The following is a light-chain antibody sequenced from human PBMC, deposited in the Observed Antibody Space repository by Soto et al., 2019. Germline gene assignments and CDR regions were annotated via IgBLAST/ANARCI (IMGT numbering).Light chain of an antibody. CDR1: QSISSY. CDR3: QQSYSTPLT. V-gene: IGKV1-39*01. J-gene: IGKJ5*01. CDR2: AAS. Sequence: DIQMTQSPSSLSASVGDRVTITCRASQSISSYLNWYQQKPGKAPKLLIYAASSLQSGVPSRFSGSGSGTDFTLTIISLQPEDFATYYCQQSYSTPLTFGPGTRLEIQ.